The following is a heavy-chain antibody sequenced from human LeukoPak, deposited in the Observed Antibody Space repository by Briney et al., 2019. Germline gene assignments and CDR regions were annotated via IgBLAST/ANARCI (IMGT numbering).Heavy chain of an antibody. V-gene: IGHV4-31*03. Sequence: SETLSLTCTVSGGSISSGGYYWSWIRLHPGKGLEWIGYIYYSGSTYYNPSLKSRVTISVDTSKNQLSLKLSSVTAADTAVYYCARASAAGTHLDYWGQGTLVTVSS. J-gene: IGHJ4*02. D-gene: IGHD6-13*01. CDR2: IYYSGST. CDR3: ARASAAGTHLDY. CDR1: GGSISSGGYY.